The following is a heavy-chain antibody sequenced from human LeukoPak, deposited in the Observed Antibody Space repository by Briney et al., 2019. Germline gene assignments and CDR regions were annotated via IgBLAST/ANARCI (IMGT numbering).Heavy chain of an antibody. CDR1: GYTFTGYY. D-gene: IGHD2-2*01. CDR3: SRGGEVCSSTSCYRGDEY. Sequence: ASVKVSCKASGYTFTGYYMHWVRQAPGQGLEWMGWINPDTGGTSYAQRFQGRVTMTRDTSISTAYMELIRLTSDDTAVYYCSRGGEVCSSTSCYRGDEYWGQGTLVTVSS. V-gene: IGHV1-2*02. CDR2: INPDTGGT. J-gene: IGHJ4*02.